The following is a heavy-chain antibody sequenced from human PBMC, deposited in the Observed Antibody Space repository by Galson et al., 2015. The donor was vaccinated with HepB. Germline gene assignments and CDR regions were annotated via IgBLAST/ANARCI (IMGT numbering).Heavy chain of an antibody. CDR3: ARGARRFDP. J-gene: IGHJ5*02. V-gene: IGHV4-34*01. Sequence: ETLSLTCAVYGGSFSGYFWSWIRQPPGKGLEWIGEINHSGSTNYNPSLKSRVTISVDASKNQFSLKMNSVTAADTAMYYCARGARRFDPWGQGTLVTVSS. D-gene: IGHD6-6*01. CDR1: GGSFSGYF. CDR2: INHSGST.